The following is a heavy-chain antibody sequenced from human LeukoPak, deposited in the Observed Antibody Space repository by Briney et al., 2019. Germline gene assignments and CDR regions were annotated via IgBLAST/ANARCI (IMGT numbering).Heavy chain of an antibody. J-gene: IGHJ4*02. D-gene: IGHD6-13*01. CDR1: GNYW. CDR3: ARVNSAAAGTFDY. CDR2: INSDGSWT. V-gene: IGHV3-74*01. Sequence: GGSLRLSCAASGNYWMHWVRQVPGKGLVWVSHINSDGSWTSYADSVKGRFTISKDNAKNTVYLQMNSLRAEDTAVYYCARVNSAAAGTFDYWGQGTLVTVSS.